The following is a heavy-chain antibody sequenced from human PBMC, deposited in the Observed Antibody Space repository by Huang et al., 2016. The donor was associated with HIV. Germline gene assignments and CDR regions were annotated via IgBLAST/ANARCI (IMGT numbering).Heavy chain of an antibody. D-gene: IGHD6-13*01. CDR1: GFPFSACG. Sequence: QVRLVESGGGVVQPGASLTLSCSGSGFPFSACGMDWVRQAPGKGLEWVAFMRCYGNNHYLIGSVTGRFTISRDHSNNTLYLRMNSLRPEDTAVYYCVKERGSSRARSSFDFWGQGTSVIVSS. CDR2: MRCYGNNH. V-gene: IGHV3-30*02. CDR3: VKERGSSRARSSFDF. J-gene: IGHJ6*02.